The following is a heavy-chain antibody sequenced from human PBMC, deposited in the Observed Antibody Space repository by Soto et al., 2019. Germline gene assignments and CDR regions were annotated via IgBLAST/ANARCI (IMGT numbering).Heavy chain of an antibody. CDR3: ARQGSGYCSGGGCYVDAFDV. V-gene: IGHV5-51*01. J-gene: IGHJ3*01. CDR1: GYNFTNYW. CDR2: IYPGDSGT. Sequence: GASLKISCKGSGYNFTNYWIGWVRQMSGKGLEWMGIIYPGDSGTRYSPSFQGQVTISADKSISTAYLQWSSLKASDTAMYYCARQGSGYCSGGGCYVDAFDVWGQGTMVTVSS. D-gene: IGHD2-15*01.